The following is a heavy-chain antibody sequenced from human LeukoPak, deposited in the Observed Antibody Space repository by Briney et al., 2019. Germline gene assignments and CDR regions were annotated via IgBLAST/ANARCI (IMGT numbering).Heavy chain of an antibody. CDR2: ISSDGSRI. CDR3: ARDNGRNGFDI. CDR1: GFTFSSYW. J-gene: IGHJ3*02. Sequence: GGSLRLSCAASGFTFSSYWMHWVRQAPGKGLVWVSRISSDGSRITYVDSVKGRFTISRDNAKNTLDLQMNSLRVEDTAVYFCARDNGRNGFDIWGQGTMVTVSS. V-gene: IGHV3-74*01.